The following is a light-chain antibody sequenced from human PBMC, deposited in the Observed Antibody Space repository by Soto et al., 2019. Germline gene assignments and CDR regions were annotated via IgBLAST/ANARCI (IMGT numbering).Light chain of an antibody. V-gene: IGKV1-39*01. J-gene: IGKJ4*01. CDR2: ATS. CDR3: QQTYVAPVT. CDR1: QNIKSF. Sequence: DIQMTQSPSSLSASVGERVTITCRASQNIKSFLNWYQQNPGKAPKLLIYATSSVQSGVPARFSGGRSGTDFSLSISSLQPEDFATYYCQQTYVAPVTFGGGTKVEI.